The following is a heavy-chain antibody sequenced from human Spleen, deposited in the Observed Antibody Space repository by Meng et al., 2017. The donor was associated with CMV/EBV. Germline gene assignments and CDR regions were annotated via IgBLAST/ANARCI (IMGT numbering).Heavy chain of an antibody. CDR3: ARTKYCSSINCYFAIVFDL. CDR2: ISSTSNDI. J-gene: IGHJ3*01. CDR1: FSSYN. D-gene: IGHD2-2*01. Sequence: FSSYNMNWVRQAPGKGLEWVSSISSTSNDIYSANSVKGRFTISRDNAKNSLYLQMNSLRAEDTAVYYCARTKYCSSINCYFAIVFDLWGQGTMVTVSS. V-gene: IGHV3-21*01.